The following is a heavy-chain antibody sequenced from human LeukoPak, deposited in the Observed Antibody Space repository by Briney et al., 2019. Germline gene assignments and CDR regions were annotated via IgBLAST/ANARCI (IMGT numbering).Heavy chain of an antibody. D-gene: IGHD5-12*01. CDR1: GFTFRSYA. V-gene: IGHV3-11*01. Sequence: GGSLRLSCAASGFTFRSYAMSWIRQAPGKGLEWVSYISSSGSTIYYADSVKGRFTISRDNAKNSLYLQMNSLRAEDTAVYYCARDPIDDSGYGYWGQGTLVTVSS. CDR3: ARDPIDDSGYGY. J-gene: IGHJ4*02. CDR2: ISSSGSTI.